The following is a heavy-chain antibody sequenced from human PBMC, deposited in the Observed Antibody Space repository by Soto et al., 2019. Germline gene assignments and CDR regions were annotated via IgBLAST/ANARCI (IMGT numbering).Heavy chain of an antibody. CDR3: ARAADYGSGSYYQHPYYYIGMDV. CDR2: INPNSGGT. Sequence: GASVKVSCKASGYTFTGYYMHWVRQAPGQGLEWMGWINPNSGGTNYAQKFQGRVTMTRDTSTSTVYMELSSLRSEDTAVYYCARAADYGSGSYYQHPYYYIGMDVWGQGTTVTVSS. J-gene: IGHJ6*02. CDR1: GYTFTGYY. V-gene: IGHV1-2*02. D-gene: IGHD3-10*01.